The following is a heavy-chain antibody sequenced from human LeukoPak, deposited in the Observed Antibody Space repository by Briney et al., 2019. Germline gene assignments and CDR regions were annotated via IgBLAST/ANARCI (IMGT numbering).Heavy chain of an antibody. CDR3: AKQDYGDYRLYYFDY. J-gene: IGHJ4*02. Sequence: GGSLRLSCAASGFTVSSNYMSWVRQAPGKGLEWVANIKLDGSEKYYVDSVKGRFTISRDNAKGSLYLQMNSLRAEDTAVYYCAKQDYGDYRLYYFDYWGQGTLVTVSS. V-gene: IGHV3-7*02. D-gene: IGHD4-17*01. CDR2: IKLDGSEK. CDR1: GFTVSSNY.